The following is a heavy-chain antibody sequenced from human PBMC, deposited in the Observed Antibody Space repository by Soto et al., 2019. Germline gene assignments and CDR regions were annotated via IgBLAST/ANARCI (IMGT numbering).Heavy chain of an antibody. D-gene: IGHD3-10*01. CDR1: GYTFTSYA. V-gene: IGHV1-3*04. CDR2: INTGSGNT. J-gene: IGHJ1*01. Sequence: QVHLVQSGAEVKQPGASVKLSCKASGYTFTSYAMHWVRQAPGQSLEWLGWINTGSGNTKYSQKLQGRVTITRDTSASTAYMELSSLRAEDTAVYYCSRSHGAVGSGRYSIFCVFQHWGQGTLVSVSS. CDR3: SRSHGAVGSGRYSIFCVFQH.